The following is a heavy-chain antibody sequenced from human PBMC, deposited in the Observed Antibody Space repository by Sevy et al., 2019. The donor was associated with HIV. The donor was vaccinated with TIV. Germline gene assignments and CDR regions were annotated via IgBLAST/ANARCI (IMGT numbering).Heavy chain of an antibody. Sequence: GGSLRLSCAASGFTFSSYSMNWVRQAPGKGLEWVSYISSSTIYYADSLKGRFTIPRDNAKNSLYLQMNSLRAEDTAVYYCARLSGYSSSWSYFDYWGQGTLVTVSS. CDR1: GFTFSSYS. CDR3: ARLSGYSSSWSYFDY. J-gene: IGHJ4*02. D-gene: IGHD6-13*01. CDR2: ISSSTI. V-gene: IGHV3-48*01.